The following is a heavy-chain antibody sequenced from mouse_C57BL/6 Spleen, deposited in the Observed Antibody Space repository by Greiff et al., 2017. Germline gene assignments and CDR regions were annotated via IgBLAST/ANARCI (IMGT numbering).Heavy chain of an antibody. J-gene: IGHJ2*01. D-gene: IGHD2-1*01. V-gene: IGHV1-61*01. CDR1: GYTFTSYW. CDR2: IYPSDSET. Sequence: QVQLQQPGAELVRPGSSVKLSCKASGYTFTSYWMDWVKQRPGQGLEWIGNIYPSDSETHYNQKFKDKATLTVDTSSSTAYMQLSSLTSEDSAVYYCAEACCNYGLEDWGQSTTLSASS. CDR3: AEACCNYGLED.